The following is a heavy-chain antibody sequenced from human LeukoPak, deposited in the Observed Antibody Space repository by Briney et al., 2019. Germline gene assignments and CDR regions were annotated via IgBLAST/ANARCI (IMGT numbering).Heavy chain of an antibody. CDR1: GFTFDDYA. CDR3: AKAPSRLAYIMDV. D-gene: IGHD2-21*01. CDR2: ISWNSGSI. V-gene: IGHV3-9*01. Sequence: GGSLRLSCAASGFTFDDYAMHWVRQAPGKGLEWVSGISWNSGSIGYADSVKGRFTISRDNAKNSLNLQMNSLRDEDTALYYCAKAPSRLAYIMDVWGQGTTVTVSS. J-gene: IGHJ6*02.